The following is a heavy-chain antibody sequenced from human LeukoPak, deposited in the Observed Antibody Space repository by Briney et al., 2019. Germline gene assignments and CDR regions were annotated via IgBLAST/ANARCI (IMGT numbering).Heavy chain of an antibody. CDR2: IYYSGST. J-gene: IGHJ4*02. CDR1: GGSISSYY. Sequence: SETLSLTCTVSGGSISSYYWSWIRQPSGKGLEWIGYIYYSGSTNYNPSLKSRVTISVDTSKNQFSLKLSSVTAADTAVYYCARWGLGDFANLDYWGQGTLVTVSS. V-gene: IGHV4-59*01. CDR3: ARWGLGDFANLDY. D-gene: IGHD3-16*01.